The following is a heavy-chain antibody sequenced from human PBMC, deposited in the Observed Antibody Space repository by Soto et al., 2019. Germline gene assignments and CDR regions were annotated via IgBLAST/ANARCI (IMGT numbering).Heavy chain of an antibody. D-gene: IGHD1-26*01. CDR3: ARELFSGSHFYSWASYFYGMDV. V-gene: IGHV1-46*01. J-gene: IGHJ6*02. CDR1: GYTFTTYY. CDR2: INPSDGST. Sequence: ASVKVSCKASGYTFTTYYIHWVRQAPGQGLEWMGIINPSDGSTTYAQRFQGTVTMTRDTSTSTVYMELSSLRSEDTAVYYCARELFSGSHFYSWASYFYGMDVWGQGTTVTVSS.